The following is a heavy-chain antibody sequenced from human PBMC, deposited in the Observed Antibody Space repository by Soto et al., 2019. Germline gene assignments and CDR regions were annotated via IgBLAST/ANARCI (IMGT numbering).Heavy chain of an antibody. CDR3: ARAGRSIAAAGAWWFDP. D-gene: IGHD6-13*01. J-gene: IGHJ5*02. CDR2: INAGNGNT. Sequence: ASVKVSCKASGYTFTSYAMHWVRQAPGQRLEWMGWINAGNGNTKYSQKFQGRVTITRDTSASTAYMELSSLRSEDTAVYYCARAGRSIAAAGAWWFDPWGQGTLVTVSS. V-gene: IGHV1-3*01. CDR1: GYTFTSYA.